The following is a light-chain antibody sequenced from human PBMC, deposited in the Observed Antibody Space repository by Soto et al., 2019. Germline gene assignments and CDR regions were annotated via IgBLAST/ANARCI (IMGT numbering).Light chain of an antibody. CDR1: NSDVGTYNY. CDR2: DVT. Sequence: QSALTQPASVSGSPGQSITISCTGTNSDVGTYNYVSWYQQHPGKAPKLMIYDVTNRPSGVSNRFSGSKSGNTASLTISGLQAADESVYYCRSYTGTNTLVVFGGGTKLTVL. V-gene: IGLV2-14*01. J-gene: IGLJ2*01. CDR3: RSYTGTNTLVV.